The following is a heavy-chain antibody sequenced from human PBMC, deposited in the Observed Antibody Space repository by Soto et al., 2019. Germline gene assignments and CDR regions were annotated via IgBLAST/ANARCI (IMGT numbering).Heavy chain of an antibody. CDR1: GFSFSSYG. D-gene: IGHD3-10*01. Sequence: GGSLRLSCAASGFSFSSYGMNWVRQAPGKGLEWVAVIWYDGTNKYYADSVKGRFTISRDNSKNTLYLQMNSLRAEDTAVYYCAKGITMVRGVIDYWGQGTLVTVSS. J-gene: IGHJ4*02. CDR3: AKGITMVRGVIDY. CDR2: IWYDGTNK. V-gene: IGHV3-30*02.